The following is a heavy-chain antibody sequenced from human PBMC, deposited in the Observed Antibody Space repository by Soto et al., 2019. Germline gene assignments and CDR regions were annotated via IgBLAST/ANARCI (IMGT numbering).Heavy chain of an antibody. CDR1: GYTFTGYY. V-gene: IGHV1-2*04. CDR3: ARGGIFAAAGFVGISYGMDV. D-gene: IGHD6-13*01. Sequence: GASVKVSCKASGYTFTGYYMHWVRQAPGQGLEWMGWINPNSGGTNYAQKFQGWVTMTRDTSASTAYMELSSLRSEDTAVYYCARGGIFAAAGFVGISYGMDVWGQGTTVTVSS. CDR2: INPNSGGT. J-gene: IGHJ6*02.